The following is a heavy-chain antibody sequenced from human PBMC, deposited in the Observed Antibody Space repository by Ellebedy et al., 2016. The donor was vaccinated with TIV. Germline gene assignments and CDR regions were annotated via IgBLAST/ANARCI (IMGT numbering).Heavy chain of an antibody. D-gene: IGHD1-26*01. V-gene: IGHV4-4*02. CDR2: IYHSGST. J-gene: IGHJ4*02. Sequence: GSLRLSCAASGFTFSSNSMNWVRQAPGKGLEWIGEIYHSGSTNYNPSLKSRVTISVDTSKNQFSLKLSSVTAADTAVYYCARHVGWELPYFDYWGQGTLVTVSS. CDR1: GFTFSSNS. CDR3: ARHVGWELPYFDY.